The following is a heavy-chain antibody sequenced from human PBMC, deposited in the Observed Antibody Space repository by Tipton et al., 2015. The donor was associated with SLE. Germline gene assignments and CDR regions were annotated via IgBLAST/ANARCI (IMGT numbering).Heavy chain of an antibody. Sequence: TLSLTCTVSGDSMNSGVYYWSWLRQPAGKGLEWIGRIFSSGNTIYNPSLKSRVTISEDTSKNQFSLRLSSVTAADTAVYYCARESISYCGGDCHGSFDYWGQGSLVTVSS. CDR3: ARESISYCGGDCHGSFDY. V-gene: IGHV4-61*02. CDR1: GDSMNSGVYY. D-gene: IGHD2-21*01. J-gene: IGHJ4*02. CDR2: IFSSGNT.